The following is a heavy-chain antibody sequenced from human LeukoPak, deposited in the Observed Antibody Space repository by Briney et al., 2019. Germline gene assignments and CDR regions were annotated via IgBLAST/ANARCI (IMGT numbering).Heavy chain of an antibody. J-gene: IGHJ1*01. D-gene: IGHD1-14*01. CDR3: ITDVFPENSEWRGYFQR. Sequence: GGSRTPSSVASGLNFNTPWMGWDRPAPGEGREWVGRIKRKTNDGTTDYAAPVKGRFTISRDASKNTLFLQMNRLKTEDTAVYYCITDVFPENSEWRGYFQRWGQGTLVTVSS. CDR2: IKRKTNDGTT. V-gene: IGHV3-15*01. CDR1: GLNFNTPW.